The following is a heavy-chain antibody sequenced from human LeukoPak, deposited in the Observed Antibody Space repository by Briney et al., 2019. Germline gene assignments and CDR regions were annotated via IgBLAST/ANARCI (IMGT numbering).Heavy chain of an antibody. Sequence: PSETLSLTCTVSGGSISSSSYYCGWIRQPPGKGLEWIGSIYYSGSTYYNPSLKSRVTISVDTSKNQFSLKLSSVTAADTAVYYCARHSGSYRWFDYWGQGTLVTVSS. J-gene: IGHJ4*02. CDR3: ARHSGSYRWFDY. V-gene: IGHV4-39*01. CDR2: IYYSGST. D-gene: IGHD1-26*01. CDR1: GGSISSSSYY.